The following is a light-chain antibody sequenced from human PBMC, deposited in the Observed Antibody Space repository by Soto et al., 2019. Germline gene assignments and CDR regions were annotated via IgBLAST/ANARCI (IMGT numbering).Light chain of an antibody. CDR1: QSIGSW. Sequence: DIQMTQSPSTLSASVGDRVTITCRASQSIGSWLAWYQQKPGKAPNLLIYKASTLEGGVPSRFSGSGSGTEFTLTISSLQSDDFATYYCQHYDTYPYSFGQGTKLEIK. V-gene: IGKV1-5*03. J-gene: IGKJ2*03. CDR2: KAS. CDR3: QHYDTYPYS.